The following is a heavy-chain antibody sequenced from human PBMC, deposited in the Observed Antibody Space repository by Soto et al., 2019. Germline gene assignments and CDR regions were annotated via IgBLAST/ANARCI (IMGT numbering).Heavy chain of an antibody. Sequence: SGPTLVNPTQTLTLTCTFSGFSLSTSGVGVGWIRQPPGKALEWLALIYWDDDKRYSPSLKSRLTITKDTSKNQVVLTMTNMDPVDKATYYCARLDTAMVMFAFDIWGQGTMVTVSS. V-gene: IGHV2-5*02. J-gene: IGHJ3*02. CDR2: IYWDDDK. D-gene: IGHD5-18*01. CDR1: GFSLSTSGVG. CDR3: ARLDTAMVMFAFDI.